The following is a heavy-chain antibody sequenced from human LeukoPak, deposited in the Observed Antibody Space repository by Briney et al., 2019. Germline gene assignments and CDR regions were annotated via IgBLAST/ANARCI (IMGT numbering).Heavy chain of an antibody. Sequence: SVKVSCKASGGTFSSYAISWVRQAPGQGLEWMGGIIPIFGTANYAQKFQGRVTITTDESTSTAYMELSSLRSEDTAVYYCAREGLPSDNWFDPWGQGTLVTVSS. CDR1: GGTFSSYA. CDR2: IIPIFGTA. V-gene: IGHV1-69*05. J-gene: IGHJ5*02. CDR3: AREGLPSDNWFDP. D-gene: IGHD5-12*01.